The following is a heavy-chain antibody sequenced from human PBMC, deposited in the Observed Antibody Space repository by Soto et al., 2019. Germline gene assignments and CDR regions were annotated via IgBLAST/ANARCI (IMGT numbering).Heavy chain of an antibody. CDR2: IKEDGSAA. Sequence: GGSLRLSCAASGFTFSNHWMTWIRQSPGKGPERVGNIKEDGSAAYYVDSVRGRFIISRDNSKNTLYLQMNSLRAEDTAVYYWANGYYDDTCGYFDSRAQRTPVPVAS. CDR1: GFTFSNHW. J-gene: IGHJ4*02. CDR3: ANGYYDDTCGYFDS. D-gene: IGHD3-22*01. V-gene: IGHV3-7*03.